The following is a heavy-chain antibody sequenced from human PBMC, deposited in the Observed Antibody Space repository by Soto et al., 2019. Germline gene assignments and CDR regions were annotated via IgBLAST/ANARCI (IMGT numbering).Heavy chain of an antibody. J-gene: IGHJ4*02. CDR3: ARDPTVTTLDY. CDR2: ISSSSSYT. D-gene: IGHD4-17*01. V-gene: IGHV3-11*05. Sequence: GGSLRLSCAASGFTFSDYYMSWIRQAPGKGLEWVSYISSSSSYTNYADSVKGRFTISRDNAKNSLYLQMNSLRAEDTAVYYCARDPTVTTLDYWGQGTLVTVSS. CDR1: GFTFSDYY.